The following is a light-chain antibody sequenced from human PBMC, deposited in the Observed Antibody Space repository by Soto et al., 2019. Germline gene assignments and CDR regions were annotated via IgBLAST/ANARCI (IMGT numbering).Light chain of an antibody. CDR3: QQYGSSTRT. J-gene: IGKJ1*01. V-gene: IGKV3-20*01. Sequence: VLTQSPGTLSLSPGESATLSWRSSQTVRNNYLAWYQQKPGQAPRLLIYDASSRATGIPDRFSGGGSGTDCTLTISRLETEDFAVYYCQQYGSSTRTLGQGTKVDIK. CDR1: QTVRNNY. CDR2: DAS.